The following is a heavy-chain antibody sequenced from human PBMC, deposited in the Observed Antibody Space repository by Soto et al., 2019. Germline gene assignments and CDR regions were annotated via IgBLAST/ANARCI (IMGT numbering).Heavy chain of an antibody. Sequence: GGSLRLSCAGSGFTFSNYAMTWVRQAPGKGLEWVSTTRSNGEYTYYADSVKGRFTVSRDNSQNALFLEVSSLRAEDTAVYYCAKESMSVAVSASRVYGMDVWGQGTTVTVSS. CDR2: TRSNGEYT. CDR3: AKESMSVAVSASRVYGMDV. CDR1: GFTFSNYA. V-gene: IGHV3-23*01. J-gene: IGHJ6*02. D-gene: IGHD6-6*01.